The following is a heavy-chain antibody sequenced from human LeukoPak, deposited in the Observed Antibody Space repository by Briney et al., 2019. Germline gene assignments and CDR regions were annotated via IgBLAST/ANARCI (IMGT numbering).Heavy chain of an antibody. D-gene: IGHD1-1*01. CDR2: FDPEDGET. CDR3: AYSNWNDGNFLLFDY. J-gene: IGHJ4*02. CDR1: GYTLTELS. V-gene: IGHV1-24*01. Sequence: ASVKVSCKVSGYTLTELSMHWVRQAPGKGLEWMGGFDPEDGETIYAQKFQGRVTMTEDTSTDTAYMELSSLRSEDTAVYYCAYSNWNDGNFLLFDYWGQRTLVTVSS.